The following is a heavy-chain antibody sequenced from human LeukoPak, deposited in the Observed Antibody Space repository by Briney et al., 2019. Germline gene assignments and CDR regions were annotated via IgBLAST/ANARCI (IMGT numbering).Heavy chain of an antibody. CDR3: ARHNSQLSNGMDA. CDR1: GGSISSYY. V-gene: IGHV4-59*08. J-gene: IGHJ6*02. CDR2: IYYSGST. Sequence: SETLSLTCTVSGGSISSYYWSWIRQPPGKGLEWIGYIYYSGSTNYNPSLKSRVTISVDTSKNQFSLKLSSVTAADTAVYYCARHNSQLSNGMDAWGQGTTVTVSS.